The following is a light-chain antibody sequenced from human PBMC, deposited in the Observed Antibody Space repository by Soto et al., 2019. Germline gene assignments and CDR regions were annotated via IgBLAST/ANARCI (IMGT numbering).Light chain of an antibody. CDR1: QGVSSY. CDR3: QQRSNWPLT. CDR2: DAS. V-gene: IGKV3-11*01. J-gene: IGKJ2*01. Sequence: EIVMTQSPATLSLSPGERVTLSCRASQGVSSYLAWYQQKPGQAPRLLIYDASNRATGIPARFSGSGSGTEFTLPISSLEPEDFVVYYCQQRSNWPLTFGQGTKVEIK.